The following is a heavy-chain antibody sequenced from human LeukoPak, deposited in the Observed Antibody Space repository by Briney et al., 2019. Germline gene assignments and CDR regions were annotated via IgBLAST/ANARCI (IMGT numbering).Heavy chain of an antibody. J-gene: IGHJ6*03. CDR1: AGSFSGYY. D-gene: IGHD3-22*01. CDR3: ARVRGGYGYDSSGYTYYYFMDV. CDR2: VNHSGST. Sequence: SETLSLTCAVYAGSFSGYYWRWIRQPPRKGREWIGEVNHSGSTNYNPSLTSQVTISVDTSKNQFSLRLGSVSAADSAVYYCARVRGGYGYDSSGYTYYYFMDVWGKGTTVTVSS. V-gene: IGHV4-34*01.